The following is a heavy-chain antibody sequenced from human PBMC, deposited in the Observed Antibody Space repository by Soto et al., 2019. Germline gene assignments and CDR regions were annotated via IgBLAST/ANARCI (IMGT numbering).Heavy chain of an antibody. CDR1: GSTFTSSA. J-gene: IGHJ6*02. CDR2: IVVGSGNT. CDR3: GGSGSSAAFYGMDV. D-gene: IGHD3-10*01. V-gene: IGHV1-58*01. Sequence: ASVKVSCKASGSTFTSSAVQWVRQARGQRLEWIGWIVVGSGNTNYAQKFQERVTITRDMSTSTAYMELSSLRSEDTAVYYCGGSGSSAAFYGMDVWGQGTTVTVSS.